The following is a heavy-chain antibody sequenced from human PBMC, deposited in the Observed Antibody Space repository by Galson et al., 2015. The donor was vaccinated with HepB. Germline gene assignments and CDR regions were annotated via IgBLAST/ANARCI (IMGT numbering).Heavy chain of an antibody. V-gene: IGHV6-1*01. CDR1: ADSVSSYSVG. D-gene: IGHD1-26*01. Sequence: CASSADSVSSYSVGWYWIRRSPSRGREGLGRAYYRYKWYNDYAVAVTSRITINPDTSKNQYTLQLNSVTPEDTAVYYCARGIVGATSPGYWGQGTLVTVSS. J-gene: IGHJ4*02. CDR2: AYYRYKWYN. CDR3: ARGIVGATSPGY.